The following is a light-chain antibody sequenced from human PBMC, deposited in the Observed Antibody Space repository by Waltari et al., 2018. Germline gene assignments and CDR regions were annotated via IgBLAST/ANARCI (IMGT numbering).Light chain of an antibody. CDR1: SSDVGGYNY. J-gene: IGLJ2*01. CDR3: CSYAGSYTFGVV. CDR2: DVS. Sequence: QSALTQPRSVSGSPGQSVTISCTGPSSDVGGYNYVSWYHQHPGKAPKLMIYDVSKRPSGVPDRFSGSKSGNTASLTISGLQAEDEADYYCCSYAGSYTFGVVFGGGTKLTVL. V-gene: IGLV2-11*01.